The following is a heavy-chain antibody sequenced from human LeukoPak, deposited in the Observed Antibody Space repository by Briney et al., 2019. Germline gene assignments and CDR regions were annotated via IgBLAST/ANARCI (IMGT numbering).Heavy chain of an antibody. V-gene: IGHV1-18*01. CDR3: ATSNHVAPALGYFDS. CDR1: GYTFTRNG. Sequence: ASVKLSCKASGYTFTRNGICWVRQAPGPGLELMGWICGYNGNTKYAQKFQGRVTMTTDTSTSTAYMELKSLRSDDTAVYYCATSNHVAPALGYFDSWGQGTLVTVSS. J-gene: IGHJ4*02. CDR2: ICGYNGNT. D-gene: IGHD5-18*01.